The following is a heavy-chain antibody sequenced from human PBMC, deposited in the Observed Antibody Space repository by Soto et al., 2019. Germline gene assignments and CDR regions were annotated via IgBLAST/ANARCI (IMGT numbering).Heavy chain of an antibody. D-gene: IGHD6-19*01. CDR3: ARGLAGRYYYYGMDV. J-gene: IGHJ6*02. Sequence: PGESLKISCKGSGYSFTSYWIGWVRQMPGKGLEWMGIIYPGDSDTRYSPSFQGQVTISADKSISTAYLQWSSLKASDTAMYYCARGLAGRYYYYGMDVWGQGTTVTVSS. V-gene: IGHV5-51*01. CDR2: IYPGDSDT. CDR1: GYSFTSYW.